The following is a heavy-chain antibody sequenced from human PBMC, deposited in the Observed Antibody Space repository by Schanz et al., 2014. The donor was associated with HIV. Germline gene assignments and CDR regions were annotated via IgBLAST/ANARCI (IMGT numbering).Heavy chain of an antibody. D-gene: IGHD4-17*01. CDR3: VRLMSSDYDFYHYGMDV. CDR2: INRNEGTT. J-gene: IGHJ6*02. CDR1: GFTFNNYA. V-gene: IGHV3-74*02. Sequence: VDLVESGGGLVQPGGSLRLSCVASGFTFNNYAMTWVRQAPGKGLEWATRINRNEGTTDYADSVKGRFTISRDNAKNTLYLQMNSLRAEDTAVYYCVRLMSSDYDFYHYGMDVWGQGTTVIVSS.